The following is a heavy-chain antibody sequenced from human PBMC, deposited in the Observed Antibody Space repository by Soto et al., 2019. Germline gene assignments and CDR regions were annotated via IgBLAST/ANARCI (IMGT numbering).Heavy chain of an antibody. CDR1: GISYTTYA. J-gene: IGHJ4*02. Sequence: VQLVQSGAEVKKPGASVRISCTASGISYTTYAIHWVRQAPGQGLEWMGWINAGNGDTRYSQRFPGRVTITTDTSATTTYMDLSSLRSDDTSIYYCARAISGYGTWGQGNLVTVSS. D-gene: IGHD5-12*01. CDR3: ARAISGYGT. V-gene: IGHV1-3*01. CDR2: INAGNGDT.